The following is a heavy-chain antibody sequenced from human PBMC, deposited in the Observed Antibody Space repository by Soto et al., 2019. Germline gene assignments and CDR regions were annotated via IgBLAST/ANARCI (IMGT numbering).Heavy chain of an antibody. J-gene: IGHJ5*02. V-gene: IGHV1-24*01. CDR1: GHTLAELS. D-gene: IGHD1-20*01. Sequence: QVRLVQSGAEVKKPGASVKVSCKVYGHTLAELSMNWVRQAPGKGLEWMGGFDPGNGQKFYAQKFQGRVIMTGDTSTETAYMELSSLRSEDTAVYYCATDGNNGNNWFDPWGPGTQVTVSS. CDR3: ATDGNNGNNWFDP. CDR2: FDPGNGQK.